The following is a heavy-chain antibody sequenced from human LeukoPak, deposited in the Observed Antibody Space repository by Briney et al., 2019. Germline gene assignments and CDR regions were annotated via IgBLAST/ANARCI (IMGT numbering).Heavy chain of an antibody. J-gene: IGHJ4*02. CDR2: IKEDGSEK. Sequence: GGSLRLSCAASGFTFTTYWISWVRQVPGKGLEWVANIKEDGSEKYYVDSVRGRFTISRDNARSSVFLQMNSLRAADTAVYYCARQITFWDYWGQGTLVTVS. D-gene: IGHD3-16*01. CDR1: GFTFTTYW. V-gene: IGHV3-7*01. CDR3: ARQITFWDY.